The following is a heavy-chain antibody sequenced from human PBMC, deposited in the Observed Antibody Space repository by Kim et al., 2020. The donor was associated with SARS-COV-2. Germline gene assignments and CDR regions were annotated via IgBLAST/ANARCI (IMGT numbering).Heavy chain of an antibody. J-gene: IGHJ4*02. D-gene: IGHD6-19*01. CDR2: IYPGDSDT. Sequence: GESLKISCKGSGYSFTSYWIGWVRQMPGKRLEWMGIIYPGDSDTRYSPSFQGQVTISADKSISTAYLPWSSLKASDTAMYYCAIRAPRISGWARPFDYWGQGILVSVSS. CDR1: GYSFTSYW. V-gene: IGHV5-51*01. CDR3: AIRAPRISGWARPFDY.